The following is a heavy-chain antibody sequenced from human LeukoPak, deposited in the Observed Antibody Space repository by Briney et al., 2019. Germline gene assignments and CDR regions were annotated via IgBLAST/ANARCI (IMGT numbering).Heavy chain of an antibody. CDR1: GFTFSSYA. D-gene: IGHD3-3*01. CDR2: ISGSGGST. Sequence: GGSLRLSCAASGFTFSSYAMSWVRQAPGKGLEWVSAISGSGGSTYYADSVKGRFTISRDNSKNTLYLQMNSLRAEDTAVYYCAKVKLGFLEWLSFDYWGQGTLVTVSS. J-gene: IGHJ4*02. V-gene: IGHV3-23*01. CDR3: AKVKLGFLEWLSFDY.